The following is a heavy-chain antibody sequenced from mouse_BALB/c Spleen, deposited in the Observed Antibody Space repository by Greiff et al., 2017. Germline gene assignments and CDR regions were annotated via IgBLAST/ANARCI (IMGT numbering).Heavy chain of an antibody. Sequence: QVQLQQSGAELAKPGASVKMSCKASGYTFTSYWMYWVKQRPGQGLEWIGYINPSTGYTEYNQKFKDKATLTADKSSSTAYMQLSSLTSEDSAVYYCARSKLDYWGQGTTLTVSS. CDR2: INPSTGYT. CDR3: ARSKLDY. CDR1: GYTFTSYW. V-gene: IGHV1-7*01. J-gene: IGHJ2*01.